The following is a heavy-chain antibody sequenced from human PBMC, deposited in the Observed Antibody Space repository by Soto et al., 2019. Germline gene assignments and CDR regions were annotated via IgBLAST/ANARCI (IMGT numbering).Heavy chain of an antibody. V-gene: IGHV3-20*01. D-gene: IGHD6-19*01. Sequence: EVQLVESGGGVVRPGGSLRLSCAASGFTFDDYGMSWVRQAPGKGLESVSGINWNGGSTGYADSVKGRFTISRDNAKNSLYLQMNSLRAEDTALYHGARALLGSGWYVGGQDYWGRGTLVTVSS. CDR2: INWNGGST. J-gene: IGHJ4*02. CDR1: GFTFDDYG. CDR3: ARALLGSGWYVGGQDY.